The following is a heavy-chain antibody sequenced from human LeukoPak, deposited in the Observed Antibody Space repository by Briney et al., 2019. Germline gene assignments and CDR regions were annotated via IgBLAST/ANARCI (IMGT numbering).Heavy chain of an antibody. J-gene: IGHJ4*02. V-gene: IGHV3-74*01. D-gene: IGHD3-10*01. CDR2: INSDGSRT. CDR3: AREGATMVRGDSLDY. CDR1: GFTFSRYW. Sequence: GGSLRLSCEASGFTFSRYWMHWVRQAPGKGLVWVSRINSDGSRTTYADSVRGRFTISRDDAKNSLYLQMNSLRAEDTAVYYCAREGATMVRGDSLDYWGQGTLVTVSS.